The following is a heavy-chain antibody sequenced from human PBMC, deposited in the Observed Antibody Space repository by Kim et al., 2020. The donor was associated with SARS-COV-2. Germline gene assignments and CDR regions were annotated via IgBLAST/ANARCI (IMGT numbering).Heavy chain of an antibody. D-gene: IGHD3-9*01. V-gene: IGHV4-61*01. CDR2: IYYSGST. CDR1: GVSVSSGSYY. J-gene: IGHJ6*02. CDR3: ARRAPELRYFDWNYGMDV. Sequence: SETLSLTCTVSGVSVSSGSYYWSWIRQPPGKGLEWIGYIYYSGSTNYNPSLKSRVTISVDTSKNQFSLKLSSVTAADTAVYYCARRAPELRYFDWNYGMDVWGQGTTVTVSS.